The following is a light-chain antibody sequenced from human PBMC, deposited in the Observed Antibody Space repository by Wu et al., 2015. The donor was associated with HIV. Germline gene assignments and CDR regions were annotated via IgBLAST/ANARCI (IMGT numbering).Light chain of an antibody. J-gene: IGKJ1*01. CDR2: GAS. CDR1: QSVSSN. V-gene: IGKV3-15*01. CDR3: QHRSDWPT. Sequence: EIVMTQSPATLSVSPGERATLSCRTSQSVSSNLAWYQQKPGQAPRLLIYGASTRATGIPARFSGSGSGTEFTLTISSLQSEDFGVYYCQHRSDWPTFGQGTKVEIQ.